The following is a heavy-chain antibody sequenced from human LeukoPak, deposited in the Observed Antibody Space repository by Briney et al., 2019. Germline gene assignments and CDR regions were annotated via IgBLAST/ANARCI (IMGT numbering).Heavy chain of an antibody. CDR1: GVSISSYY. D-gene: IGHD5-12*01. V-gene: IGHV4-4*07. Sequence: SETLSLTCTASGVSISSYYWSWIRQPAGKGLEWIGRIYTSGSTNYNPSLKSRVTMSVDTSKNPFSLKLSSVTAADTAVYYCARDMWVDYSGYVVDWFDPWGQGTLVTVSS. J-gene: IGHJ5*02. CDR2: IYTSGST. CDR3: ARDMWVDYSGYVVDWFDP.